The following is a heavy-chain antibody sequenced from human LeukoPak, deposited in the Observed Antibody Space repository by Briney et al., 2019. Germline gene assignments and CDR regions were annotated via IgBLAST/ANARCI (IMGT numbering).Heavy chain of an antibody. Sequence: GASVKVSCKASGGTFSRYGISWVRQAPGQGLEWMGGITPLFGTPNYAQKFQGRVTITADESTSTAYMELSSLRSEDTAVYYCARGRYSSSINSMDVWGQGTTVTVSS. CDR1: GGTFSRYG. CDR2: ITPLFGTP. D-gene: IGHD6-6*01. J-gene: IGHJ6*02. CDR3: ARGRYSSSINSMDV. V-gene: IGHV1-69*13.